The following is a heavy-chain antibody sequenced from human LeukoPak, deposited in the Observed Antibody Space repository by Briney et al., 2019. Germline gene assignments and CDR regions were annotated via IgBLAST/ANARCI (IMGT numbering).Heavy chain of an antibody. V-gene: IGHV4-39*07. CDR1: GGSISSSSYY. D-gene: IGHD5-18*01. CDR3: ARGRNYSPRAYYFDY. CDR2: IYYSGST. J-gene: IGHJ4*02. Sequence: TSETLSLTCTVSGGSISSSSYYWGWIRQPPGKGLEWIGSIYYSGSTYYNPSLKSRVTISVDTSKNQFSLKLSSVTAADTAVYYCARGRNYSPRAYYFDYWGQGTLVTVSS.